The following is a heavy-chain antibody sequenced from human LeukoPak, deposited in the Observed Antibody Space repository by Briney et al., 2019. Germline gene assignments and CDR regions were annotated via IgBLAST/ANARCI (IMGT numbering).Heavy chain of an antibody. CDR1: GFTFSNYW. V-gene: IGHV3-74*01. CDR3: TRGGGTSDY. D-gene: IGHD1-14*01. CDR2: INGDGSSK. Sequence: GGSLRLSCAASGFTFSNYWMHWVRQAPGKGLGWVSRINGDGSSKSYADSVKGRFSISRDNTRNTVYMQMNSLRAEDTAVYYCTRGGGTSDYWGRGTLVTVSS. J-gene: IGHJ4*02.